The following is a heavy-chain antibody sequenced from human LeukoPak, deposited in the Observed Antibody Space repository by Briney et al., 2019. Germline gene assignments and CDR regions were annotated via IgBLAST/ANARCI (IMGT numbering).Heavy chain of an antibody. CDR3: ARDRGITGTTGYF. Sequence: SVKVSCKASGGTFSSYAISWVRQAPGQGLEWMGGIIPIFGTANYAQKFQGRVTITTDESTSTAYMELSSLRSEDTAVYYCARDRGITGTTGYFWGQGTLVTVSS. J-gene: IGHJ4*02. CDR1: GGTFSSYA. CDR2: IIPIFGTA. D-gene: IGHD1-7*01. V-gene: IGHV1-69*05.